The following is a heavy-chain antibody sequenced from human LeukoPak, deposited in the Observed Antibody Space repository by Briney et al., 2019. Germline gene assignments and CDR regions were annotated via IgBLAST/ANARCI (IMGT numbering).Heavy chain of an antibody. Sequence: ASVKVSCKASGYTFTSYYMHWVRQAPGQGLEWMGIINPSGGSTSYAQKFQGRVTMTRDTSTSTAYMELSSLRSEDTAVYYCARDRPGYSSGWYGGPDWFDPWGQGTLVTVSS. CDR1: GYTFTSYY. V-gene: IGHV1-46*01. CDR2: INPSGGST. J-gene: IGHJ5*02. D-gene: IGHD6-19*01. CDR3: ARDRPGYSSGWYGGPDWFDP.